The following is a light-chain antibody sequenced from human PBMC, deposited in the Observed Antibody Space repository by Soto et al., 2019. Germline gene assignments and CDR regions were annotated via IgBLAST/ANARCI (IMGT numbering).Light chain of an antibody. V-gene: IGKV3-20*01. CDR2: GAS. J-gene: IGKJ4*01. Sequence: EIVLTQSPGTLSLSPGERATLSCRASQSVSSSYLAWYQQKPGQPPRLLIYGASSRATGIPDRFSGSGSGTDFTLTISRREPEDFAVYYCQQYGNSRLTFGGGTKVDIK. CDR3: QQYGNSRLT. CDR1: QSVSSSY.